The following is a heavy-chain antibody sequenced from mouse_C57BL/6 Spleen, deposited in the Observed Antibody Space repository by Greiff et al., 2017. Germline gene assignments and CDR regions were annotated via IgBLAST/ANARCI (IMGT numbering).Heavy chain of an antibody. CDR2: IDPETGGT. J-gene: IGHJ2*01. Sequence: QVQLQQSGAELVRPGASVTLSCKASGYTFTDYEMHWVKQTPVHGLEWVGAIDPETGGTAYNQKFKGKAILIADKSASTAYMEHRSLTSEDAAVYYCTRGEGNYSYWGQGTTLTVSS. V-gene: IGHV1-15*01. D-gene: IGHD2-1*01. CDR1: GYTFTDYE. CDR3: TRGEGNYSY.